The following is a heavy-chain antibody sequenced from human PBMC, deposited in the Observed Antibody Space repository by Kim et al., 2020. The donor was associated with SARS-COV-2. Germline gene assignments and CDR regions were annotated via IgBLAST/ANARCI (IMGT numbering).Heavy chain of an antibody. CDR3: ARGAGGTGEYFDY. V-gene: IGHV1-8*01. Sequence: APKFQGRVTMTRNTSISTAYMELSSLRSEDTAVYYCARGAGGTGEYFDYWGQGTLVTVSS. D-gene: IGHD3-16*01. J-gene: IGHJ4*02.